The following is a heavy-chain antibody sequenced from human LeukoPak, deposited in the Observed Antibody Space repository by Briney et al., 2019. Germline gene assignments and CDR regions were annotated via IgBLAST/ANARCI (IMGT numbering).Heavy chain of an antibody. V-gene: IGHV1-69*02. CDR3: ARSTLRYYYDSSGYRVDY. J-gene: IGHJ4*02. CDR2: IIHILGIA. Sequence: SVKASCEASGGTFSSYTISWVRQAPGQGLEWMGRIIHILGIANYAQKFQGRVTITADKSTSTAYMELSSLRSEDTAVYYCARSTLRYYYDSSGYRVDYWGQGTLVTVSS. CDR1: GGTFSSYT. D-gene: IGHD3-22*01.